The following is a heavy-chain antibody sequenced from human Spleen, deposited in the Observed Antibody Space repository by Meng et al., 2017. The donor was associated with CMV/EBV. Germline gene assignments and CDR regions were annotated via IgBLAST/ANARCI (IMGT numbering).Heavy chain of an antibody. Sequence: VSRGAFSSTSGWGWLRESPGEGLGWIEGINHSENTNYNPSLKTRVTKSLNRSNNQFSLEMNSLAAADTAVYFCARGHLTGTTYWFDPWGQGTLVTVSS. CDR3: ARGHLTGTTYWFDP. V-gene: IGHV4-4*01. CDR2: INHSENT. J-gene: IGHJ5*02. D-gene: IGHD1-7*01. CDR1: RGAFSSTSG.